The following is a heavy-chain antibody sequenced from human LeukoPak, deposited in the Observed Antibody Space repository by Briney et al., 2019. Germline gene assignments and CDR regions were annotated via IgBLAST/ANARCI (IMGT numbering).Heavy chain of an antibody. CDR1: GFTFTTYA. J-gene: IGHJ4*02. CDR3: ARRYCSSTSCPVDY. CDR2: ISGSGGST. V-gene: IGHV3-23*01. D-gene: IGHD2-2*01. Sequence: GGSLRLSCAASGFTFTTYAMSWVRQAPGKGLEWVSGISGSGGSTYYAASVKGRFTISRDNSKNTLHLQMNSLRAEDTAVYYYARRYCSSTSCPVDYWGQGTLVTVSS.